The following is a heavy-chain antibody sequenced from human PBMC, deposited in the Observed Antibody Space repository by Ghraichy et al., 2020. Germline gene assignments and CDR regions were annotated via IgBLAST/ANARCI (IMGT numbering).Heavy chain of an antibody. CDR1: GGSIRSCEYY. D-gene: IGHD2/OR15-2a*01. V-gene: IGHV4-39*01. Sequence: SETLSLTCTVYGGSIRSCEYYWGWIRQPPGKGLEWIESSKYSGSTFNSPTLKSRVTVSVDTSRDQFSLKLSSVTAADTAVYYCARILIEAPVFGAFDVWGPGTMVTVSS. CDR2: SKYSGST. CDR3: ARILIEAPVFGAFDV. J-gene: IGHJ3*01.